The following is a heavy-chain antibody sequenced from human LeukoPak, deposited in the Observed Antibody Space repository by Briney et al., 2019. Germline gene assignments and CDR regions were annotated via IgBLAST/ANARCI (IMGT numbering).Heavy chain of an antibody. Sequence: ASEKVSCKESGYTFPSYYMHWVRQAPGPGLEWVGIINASGGSTSYAQKFHSRVTMTRDTSTTTVYMELSSLRSEDTAVYYCTRGLASAGTGFDYWGKGTLVTVSS. J-gene: IGHJ4*02. CDR2: INASGGST. CDR3: TRGLASAGTGFDY. V-gene: IGHV1-46*01. D-gene: IGHD6-13*01. CDR1: GYTFPSYY.